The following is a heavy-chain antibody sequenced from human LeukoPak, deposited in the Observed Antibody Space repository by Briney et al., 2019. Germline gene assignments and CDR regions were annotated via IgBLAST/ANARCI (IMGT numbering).Heavy chain of an antibody. D-gene: IGHD1-26*01. CDR3: AEDLSYSSYYFDY. V-gene: IGHV3-23*01. Sequence: PGGSLRLSCAASGFTFSSYAMSWVRQAPGKGLEWVSAISGSGGSTYYADSVKGRFTISRDNSKNTLYLQMNSLRAEDTAVYYCAEDLSYSSYYFDYWGQGTLVTVSS. J-gene: IGHJ4*02. CDR1: GFTFSSYA. CDR2: ISGSGGST.